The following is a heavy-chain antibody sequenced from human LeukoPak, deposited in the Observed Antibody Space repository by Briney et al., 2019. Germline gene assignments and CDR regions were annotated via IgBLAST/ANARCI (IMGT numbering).Heavy chain of an antibody. CDR3: ARKSRDGYNLFVY. Sequence: ASVKVSCKASGYTFTGYYIHWVRQAPGQGLEWMGWINPNSGGTNYAQKFQARVTMTGDTSISTAYMELSRLRSDDTAVYYYARKSRDGYNLFVYWGQGTLVTVSS. CDR2: INPNSGGT. J-gene: IGHJ4*02. D-gene: IGHD5-24*01. V-gene: IGHV1-2*02. CDR1: GYTFTGYY.